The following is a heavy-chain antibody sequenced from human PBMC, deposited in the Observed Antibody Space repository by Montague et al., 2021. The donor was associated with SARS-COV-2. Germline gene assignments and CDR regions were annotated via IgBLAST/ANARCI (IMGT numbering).Heavy chain of an antibody. CDR2: IHQSGSA. V-gene: IGHV4-34*01. J-gene: IGHJ5*02. CDR1: GGSFSGYD. Sequence: SETLSLTCAVYGGSFSGYDWTWIRQSQGKGLGWIGEIHQSGSAKYKPSLKSRVTISVETSKNQFSLKLSSVTAADTAVYYCAGGLMSITRMGVIMTGASTCLDVWGQGTLVTVSS. D-gene: IGHD3-10*01. CDR3: AGGLMSITRMGVIMTGASTCLDV.